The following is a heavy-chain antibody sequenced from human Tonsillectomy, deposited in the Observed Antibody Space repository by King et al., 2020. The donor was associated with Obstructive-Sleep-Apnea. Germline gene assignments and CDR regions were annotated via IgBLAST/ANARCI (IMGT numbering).Heavy chain of an antibody. Sequence: VKLVESGGGLVKPGGSLRLSCTASGMTFSDYYMTWIRQATGKGLEWVSFISGGSTIISYADSVKGRFTVSRDNARKSLYLQMNSLRADDTAVYYCARSTMVGPRLLDYWGQGTLVTVSS. J-gene: IGHJ4*02. V-gene: IGHV3-11*01. D-gene: IGHD5/OR15-5a*01. CDR2: ISGGSTII. CDR1: GMTFSDYY. CDR3: ARSTMVGPRLLDY.